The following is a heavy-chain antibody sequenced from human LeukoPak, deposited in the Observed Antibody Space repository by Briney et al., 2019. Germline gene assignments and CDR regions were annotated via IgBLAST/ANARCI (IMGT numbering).Heavy chain of an antibody. CDR3: ARLLKWCMLNRPCADDY. CDR1: GGSFSGYY. D-gene: IGHD2-8*01. V-gene: IGHV4-39*01. CDR2: IYYSGST. Sequence: PSETLSLTCAVYGGSFSGYYWGWIRQPPGKGLEWIGSIYYSGSTYYNPSLKSRVTISVDASKNQFSLKLSSVTAADTAAYYCARLLKWCMLNRPCADDYWGQGTLVTVSS. J-gene: IGHJ4*02.